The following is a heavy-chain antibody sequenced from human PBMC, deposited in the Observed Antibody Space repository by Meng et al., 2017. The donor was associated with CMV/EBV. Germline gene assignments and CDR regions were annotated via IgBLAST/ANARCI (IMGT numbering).Heavy chain of an antibody. CDR3: VKFFRWDQPDDAFDI. Sequence: GESLKISCAASGFTFRRYGMDWVRQGPGKGLEWVTFIENDGSNKYYADSVKGRFTISRDNFKNTVHLQINSLRAEDTALYYYVKFFRWDQPDDAFDIWGHGTMVTVSS. V-gene: IGHV3-30*02. CDR1: GFTFRRYG. CDR2: IENDGSNK. D-gene: IGHD1-26*01. J-gene: IGHJ3*02.